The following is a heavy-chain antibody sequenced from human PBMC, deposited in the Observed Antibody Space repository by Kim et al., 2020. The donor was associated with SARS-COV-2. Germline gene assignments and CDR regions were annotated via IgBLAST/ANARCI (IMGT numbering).Heavy chain of an antibody. CDR2: IYYSGST. J-gene: IGHJ4*02. D-gene: IGHD3-10*01. CDR3: ARGSTIIPFEY. Sequence: ETLSLTCTISDGSIGSFYWSWIRQPPGKGLEWIGYIYYSGSTNYNPSFKSRVTISVDTSKNDFSLKLTSATAADTAVYYCARGSTIIPFEYWGQGALV. CDR1: DGSIGSFY. V-gene: IGHV4-59*13.